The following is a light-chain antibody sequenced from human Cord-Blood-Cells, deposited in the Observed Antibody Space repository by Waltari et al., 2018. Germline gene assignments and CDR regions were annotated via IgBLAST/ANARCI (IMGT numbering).Light chain of an antibody. J-gene: IGLJ3*02. CDR3: CSYAGSSTLV. V-gene: IGLV2-23*01. CDR2: EGS. Sequence: SALPKLASVPGPPGQPCPSPCTGTTRQCGALTLSPWYQPHPGKAPKLMIYEGSKRPSGVSNRFSGSKSGNTASLTISGLQAEDEADYYCCSYAGSSTLVFGGGTKLTVL. CDR1: TRQCGALTL.